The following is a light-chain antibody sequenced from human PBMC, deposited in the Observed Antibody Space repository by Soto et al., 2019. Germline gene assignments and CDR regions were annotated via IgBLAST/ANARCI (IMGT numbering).Light chain of an antibody. V-gene: IGKV1-12*01. CDR1: HGVSGW. CDR3: QQGKTFPFT. Sequence: IQMTQSPSSVSASVGDTVTLSCQTSHGVSGWLAWYQQKSGKAPTLLIYTVSNLQSGVPSRFSGSGSGTDFSLTITNLQPEDFATYFCQQGKTFPFTFGPGTKVEVK. J-gene: IGKJ3*01. CDR2: TVS.